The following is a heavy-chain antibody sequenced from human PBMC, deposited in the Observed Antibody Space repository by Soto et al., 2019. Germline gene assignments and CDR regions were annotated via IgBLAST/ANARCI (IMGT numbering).Heavy chain of an antibody. D-gene: IGHD7-27*01. Sequence: QVQLVESGGGVVQPGRSLRLCCAASGFTFSDYSMHWVRQAPGKGLEWVAVISDDRNTKYYADSVKGRFTISRDNSKNTLYLQMDSLRVEDTAVYYCARDLTGDLKYYGMDVWGQGTTVTVSS. CDR1: GFTFSDYS. CDR2: ISDDRNTK. V-gene: IGHV3-30-3*01. CDR3: ARDLTGDLKYYGMDV. J-gene: IGHJ6*02.